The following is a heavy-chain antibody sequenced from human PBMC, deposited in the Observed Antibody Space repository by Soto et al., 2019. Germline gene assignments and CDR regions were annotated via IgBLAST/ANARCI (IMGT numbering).Heavy chain of an antibody. Sequence: SVKVSCKASGGTFSSYAISWVRQAPGQGLEWMGGIIPIFGTANYAQKFQGRVTITADKSTSTAYMELSSLRSEDTAVYYCARDLTIFGVVSSYNWFDPWGQGTLVTVSS. V-gene: IGHV1-69*06. J-gene: IGHJ5*02. CDR2: IIPIFGTA. CDR3: ARDLTIFGVVSSYNWFDP. D-gene: IGHD3-3*01. CDR1: GGTFSSYA.